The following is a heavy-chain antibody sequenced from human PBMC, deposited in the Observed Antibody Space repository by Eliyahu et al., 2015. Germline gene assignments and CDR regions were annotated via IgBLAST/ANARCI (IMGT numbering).Heavy chain of an antibody. CDR2: IYYSGRT. CDR3: ARLWEYYFDY. J-gene: IGHJ4*02. D-gene: IGHD1-26*01. V-gene: IGHV4-39*07. Sequence: XLQLQXSGPGLVKPSETLSLTCTVSGXSISSSSYYWGWVRQPPGKGLEWIGTIYYSGRTYYNPSLKSRVXISVDTSKNQFSLKLSSVTAADTAVYYCARLWEYYFDYWGQGTLVTVSS. CDR1: GXSISSSSYY.